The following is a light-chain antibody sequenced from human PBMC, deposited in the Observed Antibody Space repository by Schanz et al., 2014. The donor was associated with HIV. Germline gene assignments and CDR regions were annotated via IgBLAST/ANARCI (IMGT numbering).Light chain of an antibody. CDR3: SAHTSSSTWV. J-gene: IGLJ3*02. V-gene: IGLV2-14*03. CDR1: SSDVGGYNY. Sequence: QSALTQAASVSGSPGQSITISCTGTSSDVGGYNYVSWYQQHPGKAPKLMIYDVNNRPSGVSNRFSGSKSGNTASLTISGLQAEDEADYYCSAHTSSSTWVFGGGTKLTVL. CDR2: DVN.